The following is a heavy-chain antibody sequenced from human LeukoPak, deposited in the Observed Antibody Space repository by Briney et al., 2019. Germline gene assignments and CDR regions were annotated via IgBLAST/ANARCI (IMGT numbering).Heavy chain of an antibody. CDR1: GYTFTDYG. D-gene: IGHD6-25*01. Sequence: GASVKVSCKASGYTFTDYGITWVRQAPGQGLEWMGWIGRNNGNTKFAQKLQGRVTMTTDTSTTTAYMELRSLRSDDTAVYFCARDRGDYYLDYCGQGTLVSVSS. CDR3: ARDRGDYYLDY. J-gene: IGHJ4*02. V-gene: IGHV1-18*01. CDR2: IGRNNGNT.